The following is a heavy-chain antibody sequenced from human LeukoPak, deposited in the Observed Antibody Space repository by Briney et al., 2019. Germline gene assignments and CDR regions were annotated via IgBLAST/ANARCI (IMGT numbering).Heavy chain of an antibody. J-gene: IGHJ4*02. V-gene: IGHV3-30*02. CDR2: IRNDGSNK. D-gene: IGHD6-19*01. CDR3: AKTPVRYSSGWYALDY. CDR1: GFTFSSYG. Sequence: PGGSLRLSCAASGFTFSSYGMHWVRQAPGKGLEWVAFIRNDGSNKYYADYVKRRFTISRDNSKNTLYLQMNGLRAEDTAVYYCAKTPVRYSSGWYALDYWGQGTLVTVSS.